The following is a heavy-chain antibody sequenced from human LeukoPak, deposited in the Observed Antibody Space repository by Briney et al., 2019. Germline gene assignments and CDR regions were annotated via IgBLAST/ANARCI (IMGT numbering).Heavy chain of an antibody. Sequence: PGGCLRPSWAAYGLTVSSNYMDSVRQAPGKGREWVSVSYDSGNTDYADSVKGRFTISRDNSKNMLYLQMNSLSAEDTAGYYCARAYSYGYTRYWGQRTLVTPSS. J-gene: IGHJ4*02. CDR1: GLTVSSNY. CDR2: SYDSGNT. V-gene: IGHV3-66*01. CDR3: ARAYSYGYTRY. D-gene: IGHD5-18*01.